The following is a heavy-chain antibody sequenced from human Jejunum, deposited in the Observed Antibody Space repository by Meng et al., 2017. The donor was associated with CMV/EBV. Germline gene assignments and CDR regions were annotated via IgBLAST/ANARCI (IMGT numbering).Heavy chain of an antibody. CDR3: AGRGCGY. J-gene: IGHJ4*02. CDR2: IHDTGSV. D-gene: IGHD2-15*01. CDR1: CVSISSHY. V-gene: IGHV4-59*11. Sequence: QVQPHESCSVLLNPSGTLSLTGTVSCVSISSHYWSWIRQLPGEGFQWIGSIHDTGSVDFNSSLKSRVTMSLDTSNRQFSLKLSFVTSADTAVYYCAGRGCGYWGQGTLVTVSS.